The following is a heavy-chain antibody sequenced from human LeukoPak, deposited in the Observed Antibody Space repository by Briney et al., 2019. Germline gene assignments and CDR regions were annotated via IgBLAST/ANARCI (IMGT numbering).Heavy chain of an antibody. V-gene: IGHV3-11*06. CDR3: ATTPYYYYYGMDV. CDR2: ISSSSSYT. J-gene: IGHJ6*02. Sequence: PGGSLRLSCAASGFTFSDYYMSWIRQAPGKGLEWVSYISSSSSYTNYADSVKGRFTISRDNAKNSLYLQMNSLRAEDTAVYYCATTPYYYYYGMDVWGQGTTVTVPS. CDR1: GFTFSDYY.